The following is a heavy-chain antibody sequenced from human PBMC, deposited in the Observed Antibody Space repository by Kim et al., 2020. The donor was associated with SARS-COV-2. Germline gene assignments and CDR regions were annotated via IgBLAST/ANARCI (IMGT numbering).Heavy chain of an antibody. D-gene: IGHD2-2*01. CDR3: ARDSTRFARTRRYGMDV. V-gene: IGHV3-11*06. CDR2: ISSSSSYT. CDR1: GFTFSDYY. J-gene: IGHJ6*02. Sequence: GGSLRLSCAASGFTFSDYYMSWIRQAPGKGLEWVSYISSSSSYTNYADSVKGRFTISRDNAKNSLYLQMNSLRAEDTAVYYCARDSTRFARTRRYGMDVWGQGTTVTVSS.